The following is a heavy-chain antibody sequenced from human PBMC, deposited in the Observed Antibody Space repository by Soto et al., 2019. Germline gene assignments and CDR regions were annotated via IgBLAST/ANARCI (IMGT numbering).Heavy chain of an antibody. CDR1: GFSLSSYA. CDR2: LSGGGGTT. CDR3: ARARVPTIRAFDI. Sequence: EVRLLESGGGLVQPGGSLRLSCAASGFSLSSYAMSWVRQAPGKGLEWVSALSGGGGTTYDADSVKGRFTISRDNSKNTLYLQMNSLRVEDTAIYHCARARVPTIRAFDIWGLGTMVTVSS. D-gene: IGHD5-12*01. V-gene: IGHV3-23*01. J-gene: IGHJ3*02.